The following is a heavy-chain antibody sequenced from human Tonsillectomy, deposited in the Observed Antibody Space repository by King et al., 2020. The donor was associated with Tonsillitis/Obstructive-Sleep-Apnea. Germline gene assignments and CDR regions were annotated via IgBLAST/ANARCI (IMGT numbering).Heavy chain of an antibody. CDR3: ARGAGGFGDAFDI. CDR1: GGSFSGYY. J-gene: IGHJ3*02. V-gene: IGHV4-34*01. D-gene: IGHD3-10*01. Sequence: VQLQQWGAGLLKPSETLSLTCAVYGGSFSGYYWSWIRQSPGKGLEWIGEINHSGSTNYDPFLKTRVTISVDTSKNQFSLKLSSVTAADTAMYYCARGAGGFGDAFDIWGPGT. CDR2: INHSGST.